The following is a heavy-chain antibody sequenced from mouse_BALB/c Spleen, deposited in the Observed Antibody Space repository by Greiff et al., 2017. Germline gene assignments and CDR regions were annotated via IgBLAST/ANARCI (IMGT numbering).Heavy chain of an antibody. V-gene: IGHV1-4*01. CDR3: ARWGDYSTFAY. J-gene: IGHJ3*01. CDR1: GYTFTSYS. Sequence: QVQLQQSGAELARPGASVKMSCKASGYTFTSYSMHWVKQRPGQGLEWIGYINPSSGYTNYNQKFKDKATLTADKSSSTAYMQLSSLTSEDSAVYYCARWGDYSTFAYWGQGTLVTVSA. D-gene: IGHD2-12*01. CDR2: INPSSGYT.